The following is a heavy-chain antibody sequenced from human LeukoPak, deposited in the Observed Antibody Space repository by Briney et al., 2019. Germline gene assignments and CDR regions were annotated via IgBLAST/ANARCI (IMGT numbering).Heavy chain of an antibody. V-gene: IGHV3-21*01. D-gene: IGHD3-10*01. J-gene: IGHJ4*02. CDR2: ISSGSGYI. CDR1: GFTFSSYH. Sequence: PGGSLRLSCAAFGFTFSSYHMNWVRQAPGKGLEWVSSISSGSGYIHYADSVKGRFTISRDNAKKSLYLQMNSLRAEDTAVYYCARDGLGIDYWGQGTLVTVSS. CDR3: ARDGLGIDY.